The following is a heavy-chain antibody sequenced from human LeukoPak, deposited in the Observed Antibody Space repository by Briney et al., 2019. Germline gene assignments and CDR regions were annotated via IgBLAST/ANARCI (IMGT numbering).Heavy chain of an antibody. Sequence: AASVKVSCKASGYTFTNYYMHWVRQAPGQGLEWMGIINPSGGSTSYAQKFQGRVTMTRDTSTSTVYMELSSLRSEDTAVYYCARAREGVDYSNYRGLLDYWGQGTLVTVSS. D-gene: IGHD4-11*01. CDR3: ARAREGVDYSNYRGLLDY. V-gene: IGHV1-46*01. CDR1: GYTFTNYY. CDR2: INPSGGST. J-gene: IGHJ4*02.